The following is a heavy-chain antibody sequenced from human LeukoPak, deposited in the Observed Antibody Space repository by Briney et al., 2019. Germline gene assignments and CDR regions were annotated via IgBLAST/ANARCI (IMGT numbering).Heavy chain of an antibody. CDR2: IRYDGRNK. CDR1: GFTFSNYG. D-gene: IGHD4-17*01. V-gene: IGHV3-30*02. Sequence: GGSLRLSCGASGFTFSNYGIHWVRQAPGKGLEWVAFIRYDGRNKYYADSVKGRFTISRDNSKNTLYLQMNSLRAEDTTVYYCAKGTSPSRATVTTSVDYWGQGTLVTVSS. J-gene: IGHJ4*02. CDR3: AKGTSPSRATVTTSVDY.